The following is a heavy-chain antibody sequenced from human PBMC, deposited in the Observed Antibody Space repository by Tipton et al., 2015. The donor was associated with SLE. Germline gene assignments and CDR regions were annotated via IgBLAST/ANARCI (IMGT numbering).Heavy chain of an antibody. D-gene: IGHD4-17*01. J-gene: IGHJ3*01. V-gene: IGHV4-59*11. CDR1: GDSLRNHY. Sequence: TLSLTCTVSGDSLRNHYWTCIRQPPGQGLEWIGFVSHSGPTRYTPSLKSRVTISIYTSKNQFSLNLSSVIAADTAVYYCARDRTVTHDAFDFWRQGTMATVSS. CDR2: VSHSGPT. CDR3: ARDRTVTHDAFDF.